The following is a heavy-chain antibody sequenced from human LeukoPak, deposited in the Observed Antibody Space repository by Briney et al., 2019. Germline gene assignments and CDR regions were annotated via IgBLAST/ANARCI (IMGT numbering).Heavy chain of an antibody. CDR2: IIPILGIA. CDR1: GYTFSSYA. V-gene: IGHV1-69*04. Sequence: SVKVSCKASGYTFSSYAISWVRQAPGQGLEWMGRIIPILGIANYAQKFQGRVTITADKSTSTAYMELSSLRSEDTAVYYCARARGVTPFDYWGQGTLVTVSS. D-gene: IGHD3-10*01. CDR3: ARARGVTPFDY. J-gene: IGHJ4*02.